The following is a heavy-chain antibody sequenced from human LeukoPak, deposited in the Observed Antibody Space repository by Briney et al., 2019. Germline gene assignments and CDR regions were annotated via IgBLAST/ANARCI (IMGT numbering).Heavy chain of an antibody. CDR2: IYTSGST. D-gene: IGHD3-22*01. Sequence: SETLSLTCTVSGGSISSYYWSWIRQPAGKGLEWIGRIYTSGSTNYNPSLKSRVTMSVGTSKNQFSLKLSSVTAADTAVYYCARANYYDSRGYYPGWFDPWGQGTLVTVSS. CDR1: GGSISSYY. V-gene: IGHV4-4*07. J-gene: IGHJ5*02. CDR3: ARANYYDSRGYYPGWFDP.